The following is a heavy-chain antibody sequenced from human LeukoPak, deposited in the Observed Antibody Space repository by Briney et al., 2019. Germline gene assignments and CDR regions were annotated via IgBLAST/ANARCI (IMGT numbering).Heavy chain of an antibody. CDR3: AITMVRGVNFDY. V-gene: IGHV1-2*02. J-gene: IGHJ4*02. Sequence: ASVTVSCKASGYTFTGYYMHWVRQAPGQGLEWMGWINPNSGGTNYAQKFQERVTITRDMSTSTAYMELSSLRSEDTAVYYCAITMVRGVNFDYWGQGTLVTVSS. CDR1: GYTFTGYY. CDR2: INPNSGGT. D-gene: IGHD3-10*01.